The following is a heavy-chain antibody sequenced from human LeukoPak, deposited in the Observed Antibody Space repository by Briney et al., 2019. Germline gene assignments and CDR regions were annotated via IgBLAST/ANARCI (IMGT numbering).Heavy chain of an antibody. CDR1: GFTFSSYA. D-gene: IGHD5-24*01. V-gene: IGHV3-30-3*01. J-gene: IGHJ4*02. CDR3: ARDSVEMATILYLFDY. Sequence: WGSLRLSCAASGFTFSSYAMHWVRQAPGKGLEWVAVISYDGSNKYYADSVKGRFTISRDNSKNTLYLQMNSLRAEDTAVYYCARDSVEMATILYLFDYWGQGTLVTVSS. CDR2: ISYDGSNK.